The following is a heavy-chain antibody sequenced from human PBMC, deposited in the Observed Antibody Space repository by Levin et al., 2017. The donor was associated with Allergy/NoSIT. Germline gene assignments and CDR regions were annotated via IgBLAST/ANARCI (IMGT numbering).Heavy chain of an antibody. CDR1: GFSFSSYA. Sequence: GGSLRLSCAASGFSFSSYAMTWVRQAPGKGLEWLSTITGSGADTYYADSVKGRFAISRDNSRNTLHLHMYSLRADDTAVYYCARDSAEGYAWNYYFDYWGQGTLVTVSS. CDR3: ARDSAEGYAWNYYFDY. D-gene: IGHD1-1*01. CDR2: ITGSGADT. J-gene: IGHJ4*02. V-gene: IGHV3-23*01.